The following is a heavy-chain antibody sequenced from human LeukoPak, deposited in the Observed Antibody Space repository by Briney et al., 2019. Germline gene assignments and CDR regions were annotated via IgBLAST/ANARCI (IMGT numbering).Heavy chain of an antibody. D-gene: IGHD5-12*01. CDR3: ARGVTTISDFYYYMDV. CDR2: IYYSGST. V-gene: IGHV4-39*02. Sequence: SEALSLTCTVSGGSISSSSHYWAWIRQSPGTGLEWIGSIYYSGSTYYNPSLKSRATISVDTSKNQISLKLSSVTAADTAVYYCARGVTTISDFYYYMDVWGNGTTVTVSS. J-gene: IGHJ6*03. CDR1: GGSISSSSHY.